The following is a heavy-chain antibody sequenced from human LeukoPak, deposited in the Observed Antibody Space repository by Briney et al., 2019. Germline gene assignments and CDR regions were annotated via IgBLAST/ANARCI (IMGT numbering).Heavy chain of an antibody. CDR1: GYTFTSYY. J-gene: IGHJ4*02. CDR3: ARTAARRFDY. V-gene: IGHV1-46*01. Sequence: ASVKVSCKASGYTFTSYYMHWVRQAPGQGLEWMGIINPSGGSTSYTQKFQGRVTMTRDTSTSTVYMELSSLRSDDTAVYYCARTAARRFDYWGQGTLVTVSS. D-gene: IGHD6-6*01. CDR2: INPSGGST.